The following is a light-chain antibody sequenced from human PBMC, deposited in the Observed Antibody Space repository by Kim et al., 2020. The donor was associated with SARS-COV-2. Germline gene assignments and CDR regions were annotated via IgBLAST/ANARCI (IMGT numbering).Light chain of an antibody. Sequence: GQSVTIPCTGASCDVGGYNYVSWYHQPPGKSPKLMFYDVSKRPSGVPDRFSGSKSGNSASLTISGLQAEDEADYYCCSYAGSYTVVFGGGTQLTVL. CDR1: SCDVGGYNY. J-gene: IGLJ2*01. CDR3: CSYAGSYTVV. CDR2: DVS. V-gene: IGLV2-11*01.